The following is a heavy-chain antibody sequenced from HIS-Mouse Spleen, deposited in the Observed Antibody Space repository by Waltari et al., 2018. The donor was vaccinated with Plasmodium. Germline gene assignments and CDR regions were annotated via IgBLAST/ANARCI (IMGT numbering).Heavy chain of an antibody. Sequence: QVQLQESGPGLVKPSQTLSLTCPVSGGSISSGGYYWSWIRQPPGKGLEWIGYIYYSGSTYYNPSLKSRVTISVDTAKNQFSLKLSSVTAADTAVYYCARSIAATVTFYFDYWGQGTLVTVSS. V-gene: IGHV4-31*03. CDR3: ARSIAATVTFYFDY. CDR1: GGSISSGGYY. J-gene: IGHJ4*02. D-gene: IGHD6-13*01. CDR2: IYYSGST.